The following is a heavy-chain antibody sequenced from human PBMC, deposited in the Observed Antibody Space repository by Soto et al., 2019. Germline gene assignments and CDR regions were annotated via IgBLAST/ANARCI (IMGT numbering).Heavy chain of an antibody. CDR3: ARDLRTGTAFDI. Sequence: ELQLVESGGGLVKPGGSLRLSCAASGFTFSSYSMNWVRQAPGKGLEWVSSISSSSSYIYYADSVKGRFTISRDNAKNSLYLQMNSLRAEDTAVYYCARDLRTGTAFDIWGQGTMVTVSS. V-gene: IGHV3-21*01. CDR2: ISSSSSYI. CDR1: GFTFSSYS. J-gene: IGHJ3*02. D-gene: IGHD1-1*01.